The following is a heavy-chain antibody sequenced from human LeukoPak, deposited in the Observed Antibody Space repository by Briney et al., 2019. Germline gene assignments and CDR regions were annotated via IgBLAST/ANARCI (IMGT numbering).Heavy chain of an antibody. CDR2: INHSGSS. J-gene: IGHJ4*02. Sequence: PSETLSLTCTVYGGSFSGSYWGWIRQPPGKGLEWIGEINHSGSSNYNPSLKSRVTMSVDTSKNQFSLKVNSVTAADTAVYYCARGPVAARFDYWGQGTLVTVSS. CDR1: GGSFSGSY. D-gene: IGHD6-6*01. CDR3: ARGPVAARFDY. V-gene: IGHV4-34*01.